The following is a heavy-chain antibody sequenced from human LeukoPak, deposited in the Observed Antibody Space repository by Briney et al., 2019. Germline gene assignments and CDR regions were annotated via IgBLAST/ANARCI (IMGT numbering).Heavy chain of an antibody. D-gene: IGHD1-26*01. CDR2: ISAYNGNT. J-gene: IGHJ5*02. V-gene: IGHV1-18*01. CDR3: ARDWPGQVGAFDP. CDR1: GYTFTRYD. Sequence: ASVKVSCKASGYTFTRYDINWVRQATGQGHEWMGWISAYNGNTNYAQKLQGRVTMTTDTSTSTAYMELRSLRSDDTAVYYCARDWPGQVGAFDPWGQGTLVTVSS.